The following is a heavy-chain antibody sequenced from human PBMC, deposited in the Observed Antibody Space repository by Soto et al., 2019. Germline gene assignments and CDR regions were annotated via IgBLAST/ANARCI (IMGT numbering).Heavy chain of an antibody. Sequence: PVGSLRLSCAASGFTFSSYAMSWVRQAPVKGLEWVSAISGSGGSTYYADSVKGRFTISRDNSKNTLYLQMNSLRAEDTAVYYCANHIRNWNARIGTTYYGMDVWGQGTTVTVSS. D-gene: IGHD1-1*01. CDR1: GFTFSSYA. V-gene: IGHV3-23*01. CDR2: ISGSGGST. J-gene: IGHJ6*02. CDR3: ANHIRNWNARIGTTYYGMDV.